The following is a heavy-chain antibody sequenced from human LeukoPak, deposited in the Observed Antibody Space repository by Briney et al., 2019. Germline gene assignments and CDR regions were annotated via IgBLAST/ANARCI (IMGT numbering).Heavy chain of an antibody. D-gene: IGHD3-22*01. CDR2: MYYSGST. CDR1: GGAISSGDYY. CDR3: ARPYYYDSRIDP. V-gene: IGHV4-30-4*01. Sequence: SETLSLTCTVSGGAISSGDYYWSWIRQPPGKGLEWIAYMYYSGSTYYNPSLKSRVTMSADTSKNQLSLKLSSVTAADTAVYYCARPYYYDSRIDPWGQGILVTVSS. J-gene: IGHJ5*02.